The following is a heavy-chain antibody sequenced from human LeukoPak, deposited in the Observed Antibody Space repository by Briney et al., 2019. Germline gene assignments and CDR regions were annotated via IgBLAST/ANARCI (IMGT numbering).Heavy chain of an antibody. V-gene: IGHV4-59*01. J-gene: IGHJ6*03. CDR2: IYYSGST. CDR1: GGSISSYY. CDR3: ARERKQWLVQSYYYYYMDV. Sequence: SETLSLTCTVSGGSISSYYWSWIRQPPGKGLEWIGYIYYSGSTNYNPSLKSRVTISVDTSKNQFSLKLSSVTAADTAVYYCARERKQWLVQSYYYYYMDVWGKGTTVTVSS. D-gene: IGHD6-19*01.